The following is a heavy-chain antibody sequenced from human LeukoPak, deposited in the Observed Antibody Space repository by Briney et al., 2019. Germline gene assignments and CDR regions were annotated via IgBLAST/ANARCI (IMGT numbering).Heavy chain of an antibody. V-gene: IGHV3-23*01. J-gene: IGHJ4*02. Sequence: PGGSLRLSCAASGFTFSSYVMTWVRQAPGKGLEWVSAISGSGASTYYADSVKGRFIISRDNSRNTLYLQMNSLRAEDTAVYYCASQHYDFWSAASPFDYWGQGTLVTVSS. CDR1: GFTFSSYV. D-gene: IGHD3-3*01. CDR2: ISGSGAST. CDR3: ASQHYDFWSAASPFDY.